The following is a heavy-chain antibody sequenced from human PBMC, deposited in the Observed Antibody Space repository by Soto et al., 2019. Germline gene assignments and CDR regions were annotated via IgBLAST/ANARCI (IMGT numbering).Heavy chain of an antibody. V-gene: IGHV3-7*03. CDR1: GFTFSAYW. J-gene: IGHJ4*02. D-gene: IGHD2-8*01. CDR2: IKNDGSEK. CDR3: ARGSNQDY. Sequence: EVQLVESGGDLVQPGGSLRLSCVASGFTFSAYWMSWVRQAPGKGLEWVATIKNDGSEKYYADAVRGRFTLSRDNTKSSFYLESGGLRAEDTAIYYCARGSNQDYWGQGTLVAVSS.